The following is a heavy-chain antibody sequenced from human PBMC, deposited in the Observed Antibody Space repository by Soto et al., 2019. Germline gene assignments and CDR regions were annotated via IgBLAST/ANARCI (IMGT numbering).Heavy chain of an antibody. CDR2: ISGSTNYI. Sequence: PGGSLRLSCAASGFTFTAYTMNWVRQAPGKGLEWVAPISGSTNYIYYADSVKGRFTISRDNVNNSLFLQMNSLRADDTALYYCAMLSFTIDQWGQGTLVTVSS. J-gene: IGHJ4*02. CDR3: AMLSFTIDQ. D-gene: IGHD3-3*01. CDR1: GFTFTAYT. V-gene: IGHV3-21*01.